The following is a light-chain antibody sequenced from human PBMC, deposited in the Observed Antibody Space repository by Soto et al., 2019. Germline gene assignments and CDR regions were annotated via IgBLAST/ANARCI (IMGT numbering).Light chain of an antibody. CDR2: GAS. J-gene: IGKJ5*01. V-gene: IGKV3D-15*01. CDR1: QSVTSN. Sequence: EIVMTQSPATLSVSPGERATLSCRASQSVTSNFAWYQQKPGQAPRLLIYGASSRATGIPDRFSGSGSGTDFTLTISSLQSEDLAVYYCQEYKNWPSITFGQGTRLEIK. CDR3: QEYKNWPSIT.